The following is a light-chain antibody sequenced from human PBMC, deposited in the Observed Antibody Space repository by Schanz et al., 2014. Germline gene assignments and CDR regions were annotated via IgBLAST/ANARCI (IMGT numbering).Light chain of an antibody. Sequence: EIVLTQSPGTLSLSPGERATLSCRASQSVSSSYLAWYQQKPGQAPRLLIYGTSTRATGIPTRFSGSGSGTEFTLTISRLEPEDFAVYYCQQYERPPLYTFGQGTKLEIK. J-gene: IGKJ2*01. V-gene: IGKV3-20*01. CDR3: QQYERPPLYT. CDR1: QSVSSSY. CDR2: GTS.